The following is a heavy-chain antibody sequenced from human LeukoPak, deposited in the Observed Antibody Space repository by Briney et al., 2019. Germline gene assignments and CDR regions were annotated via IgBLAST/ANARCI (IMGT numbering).Heavy chain of an antibody. Sequence: SETLSFTCAVSGGSISSSNWWSWVRQPPGKGLEWIGEIYHSGSTNYNPSLKSRVTISVDKSKNQFSLKLSSVTAADTAVYYCARGLYCSSTSCYDYWGQGTLVTVSS. V-gene: IGHV4-4*02. CDR3: ARGLYCSSTSCYDY. D-gene: IGHD2-2*01. CDR1: GGSISSSNW. J-gene: IGHJ4*02. CDR2: IYHSGST.